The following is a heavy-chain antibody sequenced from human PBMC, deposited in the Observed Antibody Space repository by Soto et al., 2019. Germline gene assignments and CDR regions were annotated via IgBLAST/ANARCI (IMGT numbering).Heavy chain of an antibody. CDR2: ISYDGSNK. CDR1: GFTFSSYG. Sequence: QVQLVESGGGVVQPRRSLRLSCAASGFTFSSYGMHWVRQAPGKGLEWVAVISYDGSNKYYADSVKGRFTISRDNSKNTLYLQMNSLRAEDTAVYYCAKESHSSSWYSDWFDPWGQGTLVTVSS. D-gene: IGHD6-13*01. V-gene: IGHV3-30*18. J-gene: IGHJ5*02. CDR3: AKESHSSSWYSDWFDP.